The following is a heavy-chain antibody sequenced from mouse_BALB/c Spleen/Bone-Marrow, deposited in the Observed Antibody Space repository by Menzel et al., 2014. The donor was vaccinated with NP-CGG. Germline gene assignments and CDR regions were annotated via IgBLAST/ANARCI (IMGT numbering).Heavy chain of an antibody. V-gene: IGHV1S81*02. J-gene: IGHJ4*01. CDR1: GYTFTNYW. D-gene: IGHD1-1*01. CDR2: VNPSNGRT. CDR3: ASPHLRYYAMDY. Sequence: VQLQQSGAELVKPGASVKLSCKASGYTFTNYWMHWVRQRPGQGLEWIGEVNPSNGRTNYNEKFKSKATLTVDKSSSTAYMQLSSLTSEDAAVYCCASPHLRYYAMDYWGQGTSVTVSS.